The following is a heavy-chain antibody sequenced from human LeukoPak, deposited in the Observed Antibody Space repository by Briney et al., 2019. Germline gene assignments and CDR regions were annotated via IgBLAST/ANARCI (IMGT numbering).Heavy chain of an antibody. CDR1: GDSISSGGYS. CDR3: ASGNTGYDRDSFDI. V-gene: IGHV4-30-2*01. CDR2: IYHSGST. Sequence: SQTLSLTCAVSGDSISSGGYSWSWVRQPPGEGLEWVGYIYHSGSTYYNPSLQSRVTISLDRSKNQFSLKLSSMTAAGTAVYYCASGNTGYDRDSFDIWGQGTMVTVSS. D-gene: IGHD5-12*01. J-gene: IGHJ3*02.